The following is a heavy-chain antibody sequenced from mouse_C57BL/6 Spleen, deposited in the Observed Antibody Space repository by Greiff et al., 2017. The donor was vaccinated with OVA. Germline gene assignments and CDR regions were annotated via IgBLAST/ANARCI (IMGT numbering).Heavy chain of an antibody. Sequence: EVHLVESGPGMVKPSQSLSLTCTVTGYSITSGYDWHWIRHFPGNKLEWMGYISYSGSTNYNPSLKSRISITHDTSKNHFFLKLNSVTTEDTATYYCARADYGSRYYAMDYWGQGTSVTVSS. CDR3: ARADYGSRYYAMDY. CDR2: ISYSGST. CDR1: GYSITSGYD. J-gene: IGHJ4*01. D-gene: IGHD1-1*01. V-gene: IGHV3-1*01.